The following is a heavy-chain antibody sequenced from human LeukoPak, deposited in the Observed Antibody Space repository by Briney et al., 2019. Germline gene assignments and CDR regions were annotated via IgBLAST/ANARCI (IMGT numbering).Heavy chain of an antibody. CDR2: ISAYNGNT. Sequence: ASVKVSCKASGYTFTSYGIRWMRQAPGQGLEWMGWISAYNGNTNYAQKLQGRVTMTTDTSTSTAYMELRSLRSDDTAVYYCAREFIAPDYYDRSDPFDYWGQGTLVTVSS. D-gene: IGHD3-22*01. CDR1: GYTFTSYG. J-gene: IGHJ4*02. V-gene: IGHV1-18*01. CDR3: AREFIAPDYYDRSDPFDY.